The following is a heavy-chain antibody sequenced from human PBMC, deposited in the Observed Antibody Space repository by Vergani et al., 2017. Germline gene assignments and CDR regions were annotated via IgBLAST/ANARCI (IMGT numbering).Heavy chain of an antibody. CDR2: IIPIFGTA. D-gene: IGHD2-2*01. J-gene: IGHJ4*02. CDR1: GGTFSSYA. V-gene: IGHV1-69*01. CDR3: ARVRDIVVVPAAYLDY. Sequence: GAEVKKPGSSVKVSCKASGGTFSSYAISWVRQAPGQGLEWMGGIIPIFGTANYAQKFQGRVTITADESTSTAYMELSSLRSEDTAVYYCARVRDIVVVPAAYLDYWGQGTLVTVSS.